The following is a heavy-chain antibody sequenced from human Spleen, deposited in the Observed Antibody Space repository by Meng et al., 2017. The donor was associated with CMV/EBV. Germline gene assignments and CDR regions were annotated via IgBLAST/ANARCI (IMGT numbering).Heavy chain of an antibody. D-gene: IGHD2-8*01. J-gene: IGHJ6*02. CDR2: IHPRGRGT. V-gene: IGHV1-46*01. Sequence: WGRQAPGHGLGWIGVIHPRGRGTTYQQQYQGRVHMTRDTSTSAMNIELTSQRSDDTAVYYCASDEYVIDLRLARYGVVNYFYGPDVWGQGTMVTVSS. CDR3: ASDEYVIDLRLARYGVVNYFYGPDV.